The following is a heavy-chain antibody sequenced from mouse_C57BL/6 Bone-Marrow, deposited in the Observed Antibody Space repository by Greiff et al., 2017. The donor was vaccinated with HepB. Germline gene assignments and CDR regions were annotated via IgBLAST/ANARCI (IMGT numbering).Heavy chain of an antibody. CDR3: ARWNYGSRGDYFDY. D-gene: IGHD1-1*01. Sequence: VQLQQSVAELVRPGASVKLSCTASGFNINNTYMHWVKQRPEQGLEWSGRIDPANGNTKYAPKFQGKATITADTSSNTAYLQLSSLTSEDTAIYYGARWNYGSRGDYFDYWGQGTTLTVSS. CDR1: GFNINNTY. V-gene: IGHV14-3*01. J-gene: IGHJ2*01. CDR2: IDPANGNT.